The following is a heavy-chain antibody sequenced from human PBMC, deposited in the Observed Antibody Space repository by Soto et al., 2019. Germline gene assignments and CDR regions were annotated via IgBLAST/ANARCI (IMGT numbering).Heavy chain of an antibody. V-gene: IGHV1-24*01. J-gene: IGHJ6*02. CDR3: ATASIVGAPPYYYYYYGMDV. CDR1: GYACSYWW. CDR2: FDPEDGET. Sequence: VKVEGKGVGYACSYWWLQWLQKTHGKGLEWMGGFDPEDGETIYAQKFQGRVTMTEDTSTDTAYMELSSLRSEDTAVYYCATASIVGAPPYYYYYYGMDVWGQGTTVTVSS. D-gene: IGHD1-26*01.